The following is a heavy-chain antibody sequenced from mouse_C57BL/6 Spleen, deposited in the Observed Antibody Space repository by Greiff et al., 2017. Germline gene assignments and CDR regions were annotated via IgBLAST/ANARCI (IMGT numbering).Heavy chain of an antibody. V-gene: IGHV14-2*01. CDR3: ARGLWYPDV. CDR2: IDPEDGYT. D-gene: IGHD2-1*01. J-gene: IGHJ2*01. CDR1: GFNINDYY. Sequence: EVQLQQSGADLVKPGASVKFSCTASGFNINDYYMPWVKQRTEQGLEWIGRIDPEDGYTKYAARLQGRVTISADTSSNTAYLQLSSLTSEDTAVYYCARGLWYPDVWGKGTTLTVSS.